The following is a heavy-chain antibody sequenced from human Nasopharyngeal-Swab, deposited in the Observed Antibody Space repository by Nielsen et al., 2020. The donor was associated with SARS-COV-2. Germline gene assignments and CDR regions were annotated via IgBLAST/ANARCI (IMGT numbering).Heavy chain of an antibody. CDR3: ARGGMGAVDY. V-gene: IGHV3-74*01. Sequence: GESLKISCAASGFTFRSHWMHWVRQAPGRGLVWVSYISTDGSHTTSADTVKSRFTISRDDAKNMLYLQMNSLRAEDTAVYYCARGGMGAVDYWGQGTLVTVSS. J-gene: IGHJ4*02. D-gene: IGHD1-26*01. CDR2: ISTDGSHT. CDR1: GFTFRSHW.